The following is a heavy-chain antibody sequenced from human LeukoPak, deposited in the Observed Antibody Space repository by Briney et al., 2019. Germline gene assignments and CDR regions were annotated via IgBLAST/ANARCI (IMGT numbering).Heavy chain of an antibody. D-gene: IGHD2-2*02. CDR2: IYTSGST. V-gene: IGHV4-4*09. J-gene: IGHJ4*02. CDR1: GGSISSYY. Sequence: PSETLSLTCTVSGGSISSYYWSWIRQPPGKGLEWIGYIYTSGSTNYNPSLKSRVTISVDTSKNQFSLKLSSVTAADTAVYYCARDSYCSSTSCYNGDYFDYWGQGTLVTVSS. CDR3: ARDSYCSSTSCYNGDYFDY.